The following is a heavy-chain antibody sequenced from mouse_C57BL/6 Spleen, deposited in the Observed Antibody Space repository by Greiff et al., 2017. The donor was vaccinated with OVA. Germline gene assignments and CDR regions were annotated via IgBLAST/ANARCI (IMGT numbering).Heavy chain of an antibody. CDR3: ARPHYYGSSYWYFDV. Sequence: VQLQQPGAELMKPGASVKMSCKASGYTFTSYWITWVKQRPGQGLEWIGDIYPGSGSTNYNEKFKSKATLTVDTSSSTAYMQLSSLTSEDSAVYYCARPHYYGSSYWYFDVWGTGTTVTVSS. J-gene: IGHJ1*03. D-gene: IGHD1-1*01. CDR2: IYPGSGST. CDR1: GYTFTSYW. V-gene: IGHV1-55*01.